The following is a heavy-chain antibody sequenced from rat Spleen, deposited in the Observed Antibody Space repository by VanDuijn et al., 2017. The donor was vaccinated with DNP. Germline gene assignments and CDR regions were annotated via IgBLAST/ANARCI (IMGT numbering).Heavy chain of an antibody. J-gene: IGHJ3*01. Sequence: QVQLKESGPGLVQPSQTLSPTCTVSGFPLTSYGVSGVRQPSGKGPEWMGKMWYDGDTAYNSVLKSRLSITKDTSKSQVFLKMNSLQTEDTATYYCARSPETSYIYFPWAYWGQGTLVTVSS. CDR1: GFPLTSYG. V-gene: IGHV2-32*01. CDR2: MWYDGDT. D-gene: IGHD1-2*01. CDR3: ARSPETSYIYFPWAY.